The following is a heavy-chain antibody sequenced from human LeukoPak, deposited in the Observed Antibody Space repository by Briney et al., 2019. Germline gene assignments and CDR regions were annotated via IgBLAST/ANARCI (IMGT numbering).Heavy chain of an antibody. V-gene: IGHV3-9*03. CDR2: ISWNSGSI. CDR3: AKEFSATPRAAAQTGDAFDV. D-gene: IGHD7-27*01. Sequence: PGGSLRLSCAASGFTFDDYAMHWVRQAPGKGLEWVSGISWNSGSIGYADSVKGRFTISRDNAKNSLYLQMNSLRAEDMALYYCAKEFSATPRAAAQTGDAFDVWGRGTMVTVSS. CDR1: GFTFDDYA. J-gene: IGHJ3*01.